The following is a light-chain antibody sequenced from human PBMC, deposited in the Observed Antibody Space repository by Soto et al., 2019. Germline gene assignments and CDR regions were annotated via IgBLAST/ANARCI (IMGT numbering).Light chain of an antibody. CDR1: SGHSIYA. Sequence: QLVLTQSPSASASLGASVKLTCTLSSGHSIYAIAWHQQQPEKGPRFLMKLNSDGSHNKGDGIPDRFAGYSSGAERYLTISSLQSGDEADYYCQTLDIGFSVVFVGGTKLTVL. CDR3: QTLDIGFSVV. J-gene: IGLJ2*01. V-gene: IGLV4-69*01. CDR2: LNSDGSH.